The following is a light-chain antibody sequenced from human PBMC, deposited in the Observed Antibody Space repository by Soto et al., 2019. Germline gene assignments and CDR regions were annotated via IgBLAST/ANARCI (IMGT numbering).Light chain of an antibody. V-gene: IGLV2-8*01. CDR2: EVS. J-gene: IGLJ2*01. CDR3: SSFAGNNNLV. Sequence: QSALTQPPSASGSPGQSVTISCTGTSSDVGGYNYVSWYQQHPGKAPKLMISEVSKRPSGVPDRFSGSKSGNTASLTVSGLQAEDVADYYCSSFAGNNNLVFGGGTKLTV. CDR1: SSDVGGYNY.